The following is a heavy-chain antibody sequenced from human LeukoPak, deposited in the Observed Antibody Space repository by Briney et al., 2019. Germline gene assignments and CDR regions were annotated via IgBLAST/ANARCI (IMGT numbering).Heavy chain of an antibody. CDR1: GGSFSSYY. Sequence: PSETLSLTCAVYGGSFSSYYWSWIRQPPGKGLEWIGYIYYSGSTNYNPSLKSRVTISVDTSKNQFSLKLSSVTAADTAVYYCARDRRARDASLAFDIWAKGQWSPSLQ. CDR3: ARDRRARDASLAFDI. D-gene: IGHD3-16*01. V-gene: IGHV4-59*01. J-gene: IGHJ3*02. CDR2: IYYSGST.